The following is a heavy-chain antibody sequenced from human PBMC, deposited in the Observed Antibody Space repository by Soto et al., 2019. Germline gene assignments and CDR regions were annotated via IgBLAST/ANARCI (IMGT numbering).Heavy chain of an antibody. J-gene: IGHJ6*02. CDR2: IYPGDSDT. CDR3: ARCLRSSTSCYGMDV. Sequence: GESLKISCKGSGYSFTSYWIGWVRQMSGKGLEWMGIIYPGDSDTRYSPSFQGQVTISADKSISTAYLQWSSLKASDTAMYYCARCLRSSTSCYGMDVWGQGTTVTVSS. D-gene: IGHD2-2*01. V-gene: IGHV5-51*01. CDR1: GYSFTSYW.